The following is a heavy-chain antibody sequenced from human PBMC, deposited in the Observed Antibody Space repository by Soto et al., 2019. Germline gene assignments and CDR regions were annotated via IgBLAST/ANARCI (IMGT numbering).Heavy chain of an antibody. J-gene: IGHJ4*02. D-gene: IGHD6-19*01. CDR2: ISYDGSNK. V-gene: IGHV3-30-3*01. Sequence: GGSLRLSCAASGFTFSSYAMHWVRQAPGKGLEWVAVISYDGSNKYYADSVKGRFTISRDNSKNTLYLQMNSLRAEDTAVYYCATPGPDSGWALDYWGQGTLVTVSS. CDR1: GFTFSSYA. CDR3: ATPGPDSGWALDY.